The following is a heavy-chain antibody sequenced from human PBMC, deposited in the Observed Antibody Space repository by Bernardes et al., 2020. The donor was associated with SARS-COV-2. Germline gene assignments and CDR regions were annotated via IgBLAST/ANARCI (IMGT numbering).Heavy chain of an antibody. CDR2: INPNSGGT. CDR1: GYTFTGYY. V-gene: IGHV1-2*02. CDR3: ARRGKTVGATSIDY. D-gene: IGHD1-26*01. J-gene: IGHJ4*02. Sequence: ASMKVSCKASGYTFTGYYMHWVRQAPGQGLEWMGWINPNSGGTNYAQKFQGRVTMTRDTSISTAYMELSRLRSDDTAVYYCARRGKTVGATSIDYWGQGTLVTVSS.